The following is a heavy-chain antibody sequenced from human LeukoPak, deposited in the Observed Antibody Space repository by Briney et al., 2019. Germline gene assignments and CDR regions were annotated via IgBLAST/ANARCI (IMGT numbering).Heavy chain of an antibody. V-gene: IGHV4-39*07. Sequence: SETLSLTCTVSGGSISTSNYYWGWIRQPPGKGLEWIGNIFYSGSTYYSPSLKSRVTISVDTSKNQFSLKLSSVTAADTAVYYCARDAGLGATTSFDYWGQGTLVTVSS. D-gene: IGHD1-26*01. CDR2: IFYSGST. CDR3: ARDAGLGATTSFDY. CDR1: GGSISTSNYY. J-gene: IGHJ4*02.